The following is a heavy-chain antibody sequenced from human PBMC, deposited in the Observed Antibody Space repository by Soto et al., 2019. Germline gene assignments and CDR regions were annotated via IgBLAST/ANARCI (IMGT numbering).Heavy chain of an antibody. Sequence: GGSLRLSCAASGFTFSSYAMSWVRQAPGKGLEWVSAISGSGGSTYYADSVKGRFTISRDNSKNTLYLQMNSLRAEDTAVYYCAKRNPPRGAKIVVVITTSYHGAFDIWGQGTMVTVSS. CDR2: ISGSGGST. CDR1: GFTFSSYA. CDR3: AKRNPPRGAKIVVVITTSYHGAFDI. V-gene: IGHV3-23*01. D-gene: IGHD3-22*01. J-gene: IGHJ3*02.